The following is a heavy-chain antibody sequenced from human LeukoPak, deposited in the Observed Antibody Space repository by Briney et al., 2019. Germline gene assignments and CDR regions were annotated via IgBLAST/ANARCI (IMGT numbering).Heavy chain of an antibody. J-gene: IGHJ4*02. D-gene: IGHD4-23*01. CDR3: AKGGVRWLYYFDY. CDR1: GFTFSAYS. V-gene: IGHV3-48*04. CDR2: ITNTSSII. Sequence: GGSLRLSCAASGFTFSAYSMNWVRQAPGKGLEWVSYITNTSSIIYYADSVKGRFTVSRDNAKNSLYLQMNSLRAEDTAVYYCAKGGVRWLYYFDYWGQGTLVTVSS.